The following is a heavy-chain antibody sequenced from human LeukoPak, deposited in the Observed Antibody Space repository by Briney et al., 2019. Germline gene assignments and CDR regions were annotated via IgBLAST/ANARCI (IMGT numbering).Heavy chain of an antibody. CDR3: ARASFIVVVPAATTFDY. Sequence: GGSLRLSCAASGFTFDDYGMSWVRQAPGKGLEWVSGINWNGGSTGYADSVKGRFTISRDNAKNSLYLQMNCLRAEDTALYYCARASFIVVVPAATTFDYWGQGTLVTVSS. CDR2: INWNGGST. CDR1: GFTFDDYG. D-gene: IGHD2-2*01. V-gene: IGHV3-20*04. J-gene: IGHJ4*02.